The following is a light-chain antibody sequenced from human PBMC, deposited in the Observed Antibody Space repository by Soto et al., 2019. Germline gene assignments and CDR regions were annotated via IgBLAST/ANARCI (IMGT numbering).Light chain of an antibody. Sequence: DIQMTQSPSTLSASVGERFTITCRASQRISSWLAWYKQKPGKAPKLLIYKTSTLESGVPSRFSGSGAGTEFTLTIGCLQPDDFATYYCQQYSSYSYTFGQETKLEIK. CDR1: QRISSW. CDR3: QQYSSYSYT. J-gene: IGKJ2*01. CDR2: KTS. V-gene: IGKV1-5*03.